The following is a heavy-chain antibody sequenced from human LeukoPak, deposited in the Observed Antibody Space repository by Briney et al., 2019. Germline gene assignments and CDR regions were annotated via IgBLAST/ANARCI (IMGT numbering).Heavy chain of an antibody. CDR1: GFSLSTSGVG. V-gene: IGHV4-30-2*01. J-gene: IGHJ4*02. D-gene: IGHD4-17*01. CDR2: IYHSGST. Sequence: LVNPTQTLTLTCTFSGFSLSTSGVGVGWIRQPPGKALEWIGYIYHSGSTYYNPSLKSRVTISVDRSKNQFSLKLSSVTAAETAVYYCARGGRDYGDYGGPYGSYYFDYWGQGTLVTVSS. CDR3: ARGGRDYGDYGGPYGSYYFDY.